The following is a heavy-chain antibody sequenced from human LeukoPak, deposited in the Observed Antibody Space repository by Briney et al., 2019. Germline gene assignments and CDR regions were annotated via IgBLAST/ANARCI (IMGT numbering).Heavy chain of an antibody. D-gene: IGHD3-22*01. V-gene: IGHV1-69*05. CDR3: ATTNDGGGYQWGDFFDF. Sequence: SVKVSCKASGGTSNSHAISWVRQAPGQGLEWMGRIIPNFGTTNRAQNFQDRVTLTTDKSTNTAYMELTSLTSDDTAVYYCATTNDGGGYQWGDFFDFWGQGTLVTVSS. CDR2: IIPNFGTT. CDR1: GGTSNSHA. J-gene: IGHJ4*02.